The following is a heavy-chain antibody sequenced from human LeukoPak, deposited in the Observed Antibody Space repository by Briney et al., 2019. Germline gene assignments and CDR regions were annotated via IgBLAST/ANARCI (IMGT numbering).Heavy chain of an antibody. D-gene: IGHD2-15*01. CDR2: IKSDGSST. Sequence: GGSLRLSCAASGYTFINYAMSWVRRAPGKGLVWVSRIKSDGSSTSYADFVKGRFTISRDNAKNTLYLQMNSLRAEDTAVYYCARDPDICSGGSYYSHFDYWGQGTLVTVSS. J-gene: IGHJ4*02. CDR3: ARDPDICSGGSYYSHFDY. CDR1: GYTFINYA. V-gene: IGHV3-74*01.